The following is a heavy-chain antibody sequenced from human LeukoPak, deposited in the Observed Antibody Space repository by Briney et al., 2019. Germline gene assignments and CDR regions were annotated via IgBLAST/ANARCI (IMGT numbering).Heavy chain of an antibody. CDR1: GYNFNEYY. CDR2: IDPYSGGT. V-gene: IGHV1-2*02. D-gene: IGHD3-10*01. Sequence: ASVKVSCKASGYNFNEYYLHWVRQAPEKGLEWMGWIDPYSGGTNSAQEFQGRVTMTRDTSISTAYMELSSLTSDDTGGYYCARGNYYGSGPLFGAWGQGTLVTVSS. CDR3: ARGNYYGSGPLFGA. J-gene: IGHJ5*02.